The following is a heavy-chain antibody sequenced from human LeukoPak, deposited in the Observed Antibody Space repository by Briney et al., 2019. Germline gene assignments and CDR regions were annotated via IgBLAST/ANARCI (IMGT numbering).Heavy chain of an antibody. J-gene: IGHJ6*03. Sequence: GGSLRLSCAASGFTFSSYWMSWVRQAPGKGLEWVANIKQDGSVKYYVDSVKGRFTISRDNAKNSLYLQMNSLRAEDTAVYYCARDSSSWYGRYYYYYMDVWGKGTTVTVSS. CDR2: IKQDGSVK. V-gene: IGHV3-7*01. CDR1: GFTFSSYW. D-gene: IGHD6-13*01. CDR3: ARDSSSWYGRYYYYYMDV.